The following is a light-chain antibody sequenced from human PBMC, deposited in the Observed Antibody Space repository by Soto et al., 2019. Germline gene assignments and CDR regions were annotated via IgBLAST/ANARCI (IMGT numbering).Light chain of an antibody. CDR3: QQYNNRIT. J-gene: IGKJ5*01. Sequence: DIQMTQSPSSLSASVGDRVTITCRASQSISSYLNWYQQKPGKAPKLLINDASNLEIGVPSRFSGSGSGTDFIFTISSLQPEDVATYYCQQYNNRITFGQGTRLEIK. CDR2: DAS. CDR1: QSISSY. V-gene: IGKV1-33*01.